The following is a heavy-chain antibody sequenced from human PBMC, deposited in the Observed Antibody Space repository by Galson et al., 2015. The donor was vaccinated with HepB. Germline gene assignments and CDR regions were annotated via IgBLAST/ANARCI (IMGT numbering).Heavy chain of an antibody. CDR1: GGTFGTYS. Sequence: SVKVSCKASGGTFGTYSINWLRQAPGQGLEWMGQIIPLFGTTKNAQRFQGRVTITADESTSTAYMELSSLRSEDTAVYYCVRDQGVLPAAGPYYYYFDVWGKGTAVTVSS. V-gene: IGHV1-69*13. D-gene: IGHD2-2*01. CDR3: VRDQGVLPAAGPYYYYFDV. J-gene: IGHJ6*03. CDR2: IIPLFGTT.